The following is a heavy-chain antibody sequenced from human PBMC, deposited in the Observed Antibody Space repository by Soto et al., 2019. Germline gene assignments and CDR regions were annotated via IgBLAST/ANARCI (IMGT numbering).Heavy chain of an antibody. CDR1: GYTFTNYG. D-gene: IGHD2-2*01. CDR2: ISAYNGNT. J-gene: IGHJ6*02. CDR3: ASSFTSSQWRYGMDV. V-gene: IGHV1-18*01. Sequence: ASVKVSCKASGYTFTNYGISWVRQAPGQGLEWMGWISAYNGNTNYAQKLQGRVTMTTDTSTSTAYMELRSLRSDDTAVYYCASSFTSSQWRYGMDVWGQGTTVTV.